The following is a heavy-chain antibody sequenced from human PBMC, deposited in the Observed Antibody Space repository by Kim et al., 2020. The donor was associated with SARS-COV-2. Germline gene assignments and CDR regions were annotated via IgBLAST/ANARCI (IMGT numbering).Heavy chain of an antibody. CDR1: GGSISSSSYY. D-gene: IGHD3-16*01. CDR3: ARDKTPLARYGRFDP. J-gene: IGHJ5*02. Sequence: SETLSLTCTVSGGSISSSSYYWGWIRQPPGKGLEWIGSIYYSGSTYYNPSLKSRVTISVDTSKNQFSLKLSSVTAADTAVYYCARDKTPLARYGRFDPWGQGTLVTVSS. CDR2: IYYSGST. V-gene: IGHV4-39*07.